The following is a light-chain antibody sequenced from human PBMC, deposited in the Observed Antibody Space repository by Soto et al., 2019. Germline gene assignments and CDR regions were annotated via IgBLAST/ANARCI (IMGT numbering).Light chain of an antibody. J-gene: IGLJ1*01. CDR2: EGS. CDR3: CSYAGSSTYV. V-gene: IGLV2-23*01. CDR1: SSDVGSYNL. Sequence: QPALTHPASVSVSPGQSITITCTGTSSDVGSYNLVSWYQQHPGKAPKLMIYEGSKRPSGVSNRFSGSKSGNTASLTISGLQAEDEADYYCCSYAGSSTYVFGTGTKVTVL.